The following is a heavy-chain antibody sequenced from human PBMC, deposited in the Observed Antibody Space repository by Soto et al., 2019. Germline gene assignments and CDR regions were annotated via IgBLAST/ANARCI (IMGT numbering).Heavy chain of an antibody. CDR3: ARSIAARLNWFDP. J-gene: IGHJ5*02. V-gene: IGHV3-7*01. CDR1: GFTCSRYS. CDR2: IKQDGSGT. Sequence: GGSLRLSCAASGFTCSRYSMTWVCQAPGKGLEWVANIKQDGSGTYYVDSVKGRFTISRDNAKNSLYLQMNSLRAEDTAVYYCARSIAARLNWFDPWAREPWSPSPQ. D-gene: IGHD6-6*01.